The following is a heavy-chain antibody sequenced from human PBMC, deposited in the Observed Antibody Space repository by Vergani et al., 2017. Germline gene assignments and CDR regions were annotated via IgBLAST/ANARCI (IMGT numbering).Heavy chain of an antibody. J-gene: IGHJ4*02. CDR2: ISYDGSNK. Sequence: QVQLVESGGGVVQPGRSLRLSCEVSGFTFNDYAFYWLRQAPGKGLEWVAVISYDGSNKYYADSVKGRFTISRNNSKNTLYLQMNSLRAEDTAVYYCARDPWYSSSSNFDYWGQGTLVTVSS. CDR1: GFTFNDYA. D-gene: IGHD6-6*01. V-gene: IGHV3-30-3*01. CDR3: ARDPWYSSSSNFDY.